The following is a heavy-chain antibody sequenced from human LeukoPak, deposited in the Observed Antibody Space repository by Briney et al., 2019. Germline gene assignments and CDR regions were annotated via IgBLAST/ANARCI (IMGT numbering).Heavy chain of an antibody. Sequence: PGGSLRLSCAASGFTFSSYGMHWVRQAPGKGLEWVAVISYDGSNKYYADSVKGRFTISRDNSKNTLYLQMNSLRAEDTAVYYCAKVLGAAAGKVQPFDYWGQGTLVTVSS. D-gene: IGHD6-13*01. CDR1: GFTFSSYG. CDR2: ISYDGSNK. J-gene: IGHJ4*02. V-gene: IGHV3-30*18. CDR3: AKVLGAAAGKVQPFDY.